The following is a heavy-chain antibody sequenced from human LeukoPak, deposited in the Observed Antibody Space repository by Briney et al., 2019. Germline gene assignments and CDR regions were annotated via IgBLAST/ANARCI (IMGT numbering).Heavy chain of an antibody. CDR3: ASLDY. CDR2: INGDGSTT. V-gene: IGHV3-74*01. J-gene: IGHJ4*02. CDR1: GFAFSSYW. Sequence: PGGPLRLSCAASGFAFSSYWMHWVRQAPGKGLVWASRINGDGSTTSYADSVKGRFTISRDNAKNTLYLQMNSLRAEDTAVYYCASLDYWGQGTLVTVSS.